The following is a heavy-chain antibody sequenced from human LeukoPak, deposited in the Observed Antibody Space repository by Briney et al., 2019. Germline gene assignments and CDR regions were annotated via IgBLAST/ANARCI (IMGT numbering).Heavy chain of an antibody. CDR3: AREETVGGKDY. CDR2: INSDGSST. CDR1: GFTFSSYW. V-gene: IGHV3-74*01. D-gene: IGHD1-26*01. Sequence: RGSLRLSCAASGFTFSSYWMHWVRQAPGKGLVWVSRINSDGSSTSYADSVKGRFTISRDNAKNTLYLQMNSLRAEDTAVYYCAREETVGGKDYWGQGTLVTVSS. J-gene: IGHJ4*02.